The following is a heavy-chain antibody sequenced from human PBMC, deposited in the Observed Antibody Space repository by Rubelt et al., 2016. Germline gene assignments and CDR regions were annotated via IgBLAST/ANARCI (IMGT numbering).Heavy chain of an antibody. J-gene: IGHJ6*02. V-gene: IGHV4-34*01. CDR2: INHSGST. CDR1: GGSFSGSY. Sequence: QVQLQQWGAGLLKPSETLSLTCAVYGGSFSGSYWSWIRQPPGKGLEWIGEINHSGSTNYNPSLKSRVPISVDTPKNQFSRRLGGWTAAETAVYYCARGIVGATRSSYYGMDVWGQGTTVTVSS. CDR3: ARGIVGATRSSYYGMDV. D-gene: IGHD1-26*01.